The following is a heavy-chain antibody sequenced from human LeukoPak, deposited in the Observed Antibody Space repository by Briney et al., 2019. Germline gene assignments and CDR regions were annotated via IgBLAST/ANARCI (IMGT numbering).Heavy chain of an antibody. Sequence: PSETLSLTCTVSGGSISSYYWSWIRQPAGKGLEWIGCIYTSGSTNYNPSLKSRVTMSVDTSKNQFSLKLSSVTAADTAVYYCARDSPLHGYNPMNFDYWGQGTLVTVSS. CDR1: GGSISSYY. J-gene: IGHJ4*02. D-gene: IGHD5-24*01. CDR2: IYTSGST. V-gene: IGHV4-4*07. CDR3: ARDSPLHGYNPMNFDY.